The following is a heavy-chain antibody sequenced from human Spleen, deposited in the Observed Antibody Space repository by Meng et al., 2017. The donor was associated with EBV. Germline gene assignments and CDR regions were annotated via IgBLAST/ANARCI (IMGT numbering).Heavy chain of an antibody. V-gene: IGHV4-30-2*01. CDR1: GDSISSGGYS. D-gene: IGHD4-17*01. J-gene: IGHJ4*02. CDR2: IYHSGSV. Sequence: QLQEAGSGLVKPSQPLSLTCAVSGDSISSGGYSWSWIRQPPGKGLEWIAYIYHSGSVYYNPSLKSRVTISLDRSKNQFSLELNSVTAADTAAYYCARGIMTTVTTLFFFDSWGQGTLVTVSS. CDR3: ARGIMTTVTTLFFFDS.